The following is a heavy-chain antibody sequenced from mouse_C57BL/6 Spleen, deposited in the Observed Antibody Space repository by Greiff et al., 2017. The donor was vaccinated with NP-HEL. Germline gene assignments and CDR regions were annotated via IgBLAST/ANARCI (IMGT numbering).Heavy chain of an antibody. V-gene: IGHV5-16*01. CDR2: INYDGSST. Sequence: EVKLMESEGGLVQPGSSMKLSCTASGFTFSDYYMAWVRQVPEKGLEWVANINYDGSSTYYLDSLKSRFIISRDNAKNILYLQMSSLKSEDTATYYCARDLEDYFDYWGQGTTLTVSS. CDR3: ARDLEDYFDY. CDR1: GFTFSDYY. J-gene: IGHJ2*01.